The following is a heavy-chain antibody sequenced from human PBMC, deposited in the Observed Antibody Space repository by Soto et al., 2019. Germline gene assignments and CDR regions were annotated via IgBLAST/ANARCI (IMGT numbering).Heavy chain of an antibody. D-gene: IGHD3-22*01. J-gene: IGHJ4*02. CDR1: GFTFSSYA. CDR3: AREGYDSSGYYIDY. Sequence: GSLRLSCAASGFTFSSYAMHWVRQAPGKGLEWVAVISYDGSNKYYADSVKGRFTISRDNSKNTLYLQMNSLRAEDTAVYYCAREGYDSSGYYIDYWGQGTLVTVSS. V-gene: IGHV3-30-3*01. CDR2: ISYDGSNK.